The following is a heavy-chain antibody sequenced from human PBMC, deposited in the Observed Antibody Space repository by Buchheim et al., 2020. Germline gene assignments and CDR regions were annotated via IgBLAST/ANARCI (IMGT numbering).Heavy chain of an antibody. Sequence: QVQLQESGPGLVKASETLSLTCTVSGGSVSRGSYFWTWIRQPPGKGLEWIGYMHYSGSTVYNPSLKSRVSISVDTSKNQVYLKLNAATSADTAVYYCARGGWLVGLDHLGQGTL. J-gene: IGHJ4*02. CDR2: MHYSGST. D-gene: IGHD6-19*01. V-gene: IGHV4-61*01. CDR1: GGSVSRGSYF. CDR3: ARGGWLVGLDH.